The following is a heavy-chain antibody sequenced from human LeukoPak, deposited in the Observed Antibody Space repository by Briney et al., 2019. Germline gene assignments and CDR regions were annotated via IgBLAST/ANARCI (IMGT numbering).Heavy chain of an antibody. V-gene: IGHV4-59*01. CDR1: GGSISNYY. CDR2: IYNSGST. J-gene: IGHJ4*02. CDR3: ATEYCASSSCRFDS. D-gene: IGHD2-2*01. Sequence: SETLSLTCSVSGGSISNYYWSWIRQSPGKGPEWIGYIYNSGSTNYNPSLKSRVTISLDTSKKQFSLKLTSVTAADTAIYYCATEYCASSSCRFDSWGQGTPVTVSS.